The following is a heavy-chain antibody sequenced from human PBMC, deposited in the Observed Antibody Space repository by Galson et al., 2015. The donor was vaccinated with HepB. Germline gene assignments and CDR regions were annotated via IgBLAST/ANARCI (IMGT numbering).Heavy chain of an antibody. Sequence: SLRLSCAASGFTFSDYYMSWIRQAPGKGLEWVSYISGGSSFTNSADSVKGRFTISRDNAKNSLYLQMNSLRAEDTAVYYCARDQSGGRVLEWSTEPGGFDIWGQGTVVTVSS. D-gene: IGHD3-3*01. J-gene: IGHJ3*02. CDR2: ISGGSSFT. CDR3: ARDQSGGRVLEWSTEPGGFDI. V-gene: IGHV3-11*05. CDR1: GFTFSDYY.